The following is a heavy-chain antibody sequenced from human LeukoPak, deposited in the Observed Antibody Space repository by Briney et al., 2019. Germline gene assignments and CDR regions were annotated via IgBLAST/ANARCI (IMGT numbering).Heavy chain of an antibody. CDR2: ISSSGRTI. D-gene: IGHD7-27*01. CDR3: VRVGTSFDI. CDR1: GFTFSNFE. J-gene: IGHJ3*02. V-gene: IGHV3-48*03. Sequence: PGGSLRLSCAASGFTFSNFEMNWVRQAPGKGLEWVSYISSSGRTIYYADSVKGRFTISRDNAKNSLYLQMNSLRVEDTAVYYCVRVGTSFDIWGQGTMVTVSS.